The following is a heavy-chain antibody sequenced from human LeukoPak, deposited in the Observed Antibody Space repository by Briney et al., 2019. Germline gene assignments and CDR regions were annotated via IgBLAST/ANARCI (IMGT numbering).Heavy chain of an antibody. D-gene: IGHD6-13*01. CDR2: ISGSGVST. CDR3: ARDQQQLGWFDP. J-gene: IGHJ5*02. V-gene: IGHV3-23*01. CDR1: GFTFTIYA. Sequence: PGGSLRLSCAASGFTFTIYAMSWVRQAPGKGLEWVSTISGSGVSTYYADSVKGRFTLSRDNSKNTLYLQMNSLRAEDTAVYYCARDQQQLGWFDPWGQGTLVTVSS.